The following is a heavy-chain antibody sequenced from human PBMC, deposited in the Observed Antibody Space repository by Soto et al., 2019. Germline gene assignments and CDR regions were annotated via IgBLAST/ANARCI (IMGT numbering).Heavy chain of an antibody. CDR1: GGSFSGYY. CDR2: INHSGST. Sequence: QVQLQQWGAGLLKPSETLSLTCAVYGGSFSGYYWSWIRQPPGKGLEWIGEINHSGSTNCNPSLKTRVTASVDTSTSQFSVKLSSVTAADTAVYYCASGGIAAAKTVRWFDPWGQGILVTVSS. CDR3: ASGGIAAAKTVRWFDP. D-gene: IGHD6-13*01. J-gene: IGHJ5*02. V-gene: IGHV4-34*01.